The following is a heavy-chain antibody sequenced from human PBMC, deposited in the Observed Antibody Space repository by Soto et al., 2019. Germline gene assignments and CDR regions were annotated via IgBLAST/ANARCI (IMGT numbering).Heavy chain of an antibody. CDR2: IIPIFGTA. J-gene: IGHJ6*02. Sequence: QVQLVQSGAEVKKPGSSVKVSCKASGGTFSSYAISWVRQAPGQGLEWMGGIIPIFGTAEYAQKVQGRVTITADDFTSTAYMELSSLRSEDTAVYYCARHLGGNHYYYGMDVWGQGTTVTVSS. V-gene: IGHV1-69*12. CDR3: ARHLGGNHYYYGMDV. D-gene: IGHD3-16*01. CDR1: GGTFSSYA.